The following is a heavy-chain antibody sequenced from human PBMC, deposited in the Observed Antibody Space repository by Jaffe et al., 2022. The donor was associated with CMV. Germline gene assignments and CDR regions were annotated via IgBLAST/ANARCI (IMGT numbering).Heavy chain of an antibody. CDR1: GFTFSSYW. CDR2: IKQDGSEK. Sequence: EVQLVESGGGLVQPGGSLRLSCAASGFTFSSYWMSWVRQAPGKGLEWVANIKQDGSEKYYVDSVKGRFTISRDNAKNSLYLQMNSLRAEDTAVYYCARAGGDSSGYYYPYYYYGMDVWGQGTTVTVSS. CDR3: ARAGGDSSGYYYPYYYYGMDV. D-gene: IGHD3-22*01. V-gene: IGHV3-7*01. J-gene: IGHJ6*02.